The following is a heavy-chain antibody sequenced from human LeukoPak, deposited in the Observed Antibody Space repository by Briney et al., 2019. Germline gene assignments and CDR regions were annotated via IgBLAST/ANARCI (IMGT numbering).Heavy chain of an antibody. D-gene: IGHD6-19*01. CDR2: ISGRGGST. CDR3: AKDRSGYSSGCFDY. V-gene: IGHV3-23*01. Sequence: GGSLRLSCAVSGFTFSSYAMSWVRQAPGKGLEWVSAISGRGGSTNYADSVKGRFTISRDNSKNTLFLQMNSLRAEDTAVYYCAKDRSGYSSGCFDYWGQGTLVTVSS. J-gene: IGHJ4*02. CDR1: GFTFSSYA.